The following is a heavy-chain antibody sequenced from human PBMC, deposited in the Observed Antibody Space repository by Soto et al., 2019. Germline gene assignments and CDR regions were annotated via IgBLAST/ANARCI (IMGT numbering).Heavy chain of an antibody. D-gene: IGHD6-19*01. CDR2: TPGSGGST. V-gene: IGHV3-23*01. CDR3: AKGGSSGWHYFDL. J-gene: IGHJ4*02. Sequence: GGSLTLSCAASVFTFGTYGMNWVRQPPGKGLEWVSSTPGSGGSTYYADSVKGRFTISRDNSKNTLYLQMDSLRPEDTAIYYGAKGGSSGWHYFDLWGQGTLVTVSS. CDR1: VFTFGTYG.